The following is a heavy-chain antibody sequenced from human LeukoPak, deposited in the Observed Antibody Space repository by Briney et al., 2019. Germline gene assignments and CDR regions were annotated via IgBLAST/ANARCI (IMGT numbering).Heavy chain of an antibody. CDR1: GYTFTSHY. D-gene: IGHD4-11*01. J-gene: IGHJ2*01. CDR3: RTQDYSIYWYFDL. Sequence: ASVKASCKASGYTFTSHYIHWLRQAPGQHLEWMGVIHPSGGSTNYAQGFQGRVTMTRDTSTSTVYMELSSLSSEDTALYCARTQDYSIYWYFDLWGPGTLVTVSS. V-gene: IGHV1-46*01. CDR2: IHPSGGST.